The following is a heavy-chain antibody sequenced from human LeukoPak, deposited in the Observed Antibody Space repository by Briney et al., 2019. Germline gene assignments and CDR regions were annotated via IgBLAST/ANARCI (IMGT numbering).Heavy chain of an antibody. V-gene: IGHV7-4-1*02. Sequence: GASVKVSCKASGYTFTSYAMNWVRQAPGQGLEWMGWINTNTGNPTYAQGFTGRFVFSLDTSVSTAYPQISSLKAEDTAVYYCARSSGVYYYDSSGYPFHWGQGALVTVSS. J-gene: IGHJ4*02. CDR1: GYTFTSYA. D-gene: IGHD3-22*01. CDR2: INTNTGNP. CDR3: ARSSGVYYYDSSGYPFH.